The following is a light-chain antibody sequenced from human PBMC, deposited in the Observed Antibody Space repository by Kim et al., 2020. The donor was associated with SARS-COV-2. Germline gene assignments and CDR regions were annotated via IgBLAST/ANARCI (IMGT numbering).Light chain of an antibody. CDR2: YDS. CDR1: NIGSKS. V-gene: IGLV3-21*04. CDR3: QVLDSSSDHWV. J-gene: IGLJ3*02. Sequence: SYELTQPPSVSVAPGKTARITCGGNNIGSKSVHWYPQKPGQAPVLVIYYDSDRPSGIPERFSGSNSGNTATLTISRVEAEDEADYYCQVLDSSSDHWVFGGGTQLTVL.